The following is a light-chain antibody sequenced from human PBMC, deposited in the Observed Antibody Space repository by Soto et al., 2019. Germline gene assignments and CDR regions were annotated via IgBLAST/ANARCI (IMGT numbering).Light chain of an antibody. Sequence: QSALTQPASVSGSPGQSITISCTGTSSDVGGYNYVSWYQQHPGKAPKLMIYDVSIRPSGVSNRFSGSKSGNTASLTISRFQAEDEADYYCCSYTSSSNLVVFGGGTKLTVL. V-gene: IGLV2-14*01. CDR2: DVS. CDR3: CSYTSSSNLVV. CDR1: SSDVGGYNY. J-gene: IGLJ2*01.